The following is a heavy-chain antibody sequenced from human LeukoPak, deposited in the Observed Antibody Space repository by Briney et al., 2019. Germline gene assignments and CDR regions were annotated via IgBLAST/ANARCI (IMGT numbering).Heavy chain of an antibody. J-gene: IGHJ4*02. CDR3: ARDSPAAYFDY. Sequence: SEALSLTCAVSGGSVSVDYWSWIRQPPGKGLEWIGYIYYSGSTNYNPSLKSRATISVDTSKNQFSLKLSSVTAADTSVYYCARDSPAAYFDYWGQGTLVTVSS. CDR1: GGSVSVDY. V-gene: IGHV4-59*02. D-gene: IGHD2-2*01. CDR2: IYYSGST.